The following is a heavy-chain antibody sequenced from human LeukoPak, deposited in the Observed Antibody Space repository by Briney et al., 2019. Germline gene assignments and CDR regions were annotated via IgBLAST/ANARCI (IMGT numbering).Heavy chain of an antibody. CDR1: GFTFSDFS. D-gene: IGHD3-9*01. V-gene: IGHV3-21*01. CDR3: ARRTITRSNYYGMDV. CDR2: ISTTSSYI. J-gene: IGHJ6*02. Sequence: GGSLRLSCAVSGFTFSDFSMIWVRQAPGKGLEWVSCISTTSSYIYYADSVKGRFTISRDNARNSLYLQMNSLRAEDTAVYFCARRTITRSNYYGMDVWGQGTTVIVSS.